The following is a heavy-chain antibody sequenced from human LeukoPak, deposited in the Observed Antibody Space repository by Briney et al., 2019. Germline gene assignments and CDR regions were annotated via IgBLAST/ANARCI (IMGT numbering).Heavy chain of an antibody. V-gene: IGHV3-21*01. J-gene: IGHJ4*02. CDR3: ARGETAMVPSPPTLFY. CDR2: ISSSSSYI. Sequence: PGGSLGLSCAASGFTFSSYSMNWVRQAPGKGLEWVSSISSSSSYIYYADSVKGRFTISRDNAKNSLYLQMNSLRAEDTAVYYCARGETAMVPSPPTLFYWGQGTLVTVSS. D-gene: IGHD5-18*01. CDR1: GFTFSSYS.